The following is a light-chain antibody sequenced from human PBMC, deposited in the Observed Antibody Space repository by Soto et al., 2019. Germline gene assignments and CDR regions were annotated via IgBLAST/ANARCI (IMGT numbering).Light chain of an antibody. Sequence: EVVLTQSPGTLSLSRGERATLSCRASERIYSAYLGWYQQKPGPAPRLLIYGTSSRATGIPDRFSGSGSGTDFTLTISRLEPEDFAVYYCQQYGNSPITFGQGTRLEI. CDR1: ERIYSAY. V-gene: IGKV3-20*01. CDR3: QQYGNSPIT. J-gene: IGKJ5*01. CDR2: GTS.